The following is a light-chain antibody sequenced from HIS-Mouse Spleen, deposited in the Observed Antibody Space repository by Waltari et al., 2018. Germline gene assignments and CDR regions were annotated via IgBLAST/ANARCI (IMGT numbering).Light chain of an antibody. J-gene: IGLJ3*02. CDR3: QSADSSGTGWV. CDR1: ALPKPY. CDR2: KDS. Sequence: SYELTQPPSVSVSPGQTARITCSGDALPKPYAYLYQQKPGQAPVLVRYKDSERPSGIPERFSGSSSGTTVTLTISGVQAEDEADYYCQSADSSGTGWVFGGGTKLTVL. V-gene: IGLV3-25*03.